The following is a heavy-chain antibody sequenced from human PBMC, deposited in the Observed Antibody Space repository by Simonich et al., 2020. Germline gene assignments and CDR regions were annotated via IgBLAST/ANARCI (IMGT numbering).Heavy chain of an antibody. CDR2: INPNSGCT. J-gene: IGHJ1*01. D-gene: IGHD6-13*01. V-gene: IGHV1-2*02. CDR3: ARSHIAAAGTGYFQH. CDR1: GYTFTGYY. Sequence: QVQLVQSGAEVKKPGASVKVSCKASGYTFTGYYMHWVRQAPGQGLERMEWINPNSGCTNYAQKFQGRVTMTRDTSISTAYMELSRLRSDDTAVYYCARSHIAAAGTGYFQHWGQGTLVTVSS.